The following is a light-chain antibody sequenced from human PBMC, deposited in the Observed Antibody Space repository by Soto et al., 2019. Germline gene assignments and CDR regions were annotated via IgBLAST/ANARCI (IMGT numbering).Light chain of an antibody. CDR3: QQTYNTPLT. CDR2: AAS. Sequence: DIQMTQSPSSLSASVGDRVTITCRASQSISSYLNWYQQKPGKAPKLLIYAASSLQSGVPSRFSGSGSGTDFTLTISSLQREDFATYYCQQTYNTPLTFGGGTKVDIK. J-gene: IGKJ4*01. V-gene: IGKV1-39*01. CDR1: QSISSY.